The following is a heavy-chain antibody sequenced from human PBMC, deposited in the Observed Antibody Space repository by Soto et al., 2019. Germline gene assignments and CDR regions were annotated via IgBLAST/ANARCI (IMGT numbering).Heavy chain of an antibody. J-gene: IGHJ6*02. CDR1: GGSISSGGYY. Sequence: SETLSLTCTVSGGSISSGGYYWSWIRQHPGKGLEWIGYIYYSGSTYYNPSLKSRVTISVDTSKNQFSLKLSSVTAADTAVYYCARDVPRYGMDVWGQGTTVTVSS. V-gene: IGHV4-31*03. CDR3: ARDVPRYGMDV. CDR2: IYYSGST.